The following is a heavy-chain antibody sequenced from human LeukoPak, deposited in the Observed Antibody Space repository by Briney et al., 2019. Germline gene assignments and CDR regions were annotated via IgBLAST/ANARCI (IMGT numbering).Heavy chain of an antibody. V-gene: IGHV3-21*04. D-gene: IGHD6-19*01. J-gene: IGHJ6*03. Sequence: GGSLRLSCAASGFTFSSYSMNWVRQAPGKGLEWVSSISSSSSYIYYADSVKGRFTISRDNARNSLYLQMNSLRAEDTALYYCARDAKQWLVPFYYYYMDVWGQGTLVTVSS. CDR1: GFTFSSYS. CDR3: ARDAKQWLVPFYYYYMDV. CDR2: ISSSSSYI.